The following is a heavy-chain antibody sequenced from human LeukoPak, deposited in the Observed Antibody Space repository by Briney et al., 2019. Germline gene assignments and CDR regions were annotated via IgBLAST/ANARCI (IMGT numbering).Heavy chain of an antibody. D-gene: IGHD3-16*01. CDR1: VYSFTGHY. CDR3: AKNYYDYVWGGEPYYYYYMDV. V-gene: IGHV1-2*02. Sequence: VSYQHSVYSFTGHYMLWLRQAPGQGLEGMGWINPNLCDPNHAQKFQRRVIMTRDTSSSTAYMDLSRLRSDDTAVYYCAKNYYDYVWGGEPYYYYYMDVWGKGTTVTVSS. J-gene: IGHJ6*03. CDR2: INPNLCDP.